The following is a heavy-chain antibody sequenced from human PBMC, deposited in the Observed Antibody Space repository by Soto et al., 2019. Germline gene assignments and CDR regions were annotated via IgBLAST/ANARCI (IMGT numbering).Heavy chain of an antibody. CDR3: ARVRLLWFGELLDWFDP. CDR2: IYYSGST. J-gene: IGHJ5*02. Sequence: PSETLSLTCTVSGGSISSGGYYWSWIRQHPGKGLEWIGYIYYSGSTYYSPSLKSRVTISVDTSKNQFSLKLSSVTAADTAVYYCARVRLLWFGELLDWFDPWGQGTLVTFSS. CDR1: GGSISSGGYY. V-gene: IGHV4-31*03. D-gene: IGHD3-10*01.